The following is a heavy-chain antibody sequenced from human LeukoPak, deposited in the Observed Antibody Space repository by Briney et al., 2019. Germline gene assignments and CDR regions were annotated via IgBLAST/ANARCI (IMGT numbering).Heavy chain of an antibody. CDR1: GYSFTSYW. CDR2: IYPGDSDT. V-gene: IGHV5-51*01. Sequence: AGESPKISCKGSGYSFTSYWIGWVRQMPGKGLEWMGIIYPGDSDTRYSPSFQRQVTISADKSISAAYLQWSSLKASDTAMYYFARHAVRGVKDDAFDIWGQGTMVTVSS. J-gene: IGHJ3*02. D-gene: IGHD3-10*01. CDR3: ARHAVRGVKDDAFDI.